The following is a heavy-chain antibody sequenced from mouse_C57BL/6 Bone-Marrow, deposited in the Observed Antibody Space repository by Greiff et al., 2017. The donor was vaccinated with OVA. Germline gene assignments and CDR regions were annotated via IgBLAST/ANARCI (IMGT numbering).Heavy chain of an antibody. V-gene: IGHV1-26*01. CDR3: ARWHYGNYGGAMDY. CDR1: GYTFTDYY. Sequence: EVQLQQSGPELVKPGASVKISCKASGYTFTDYYMNWVKQSHGQSLEWIGDINPNNGGTSYNQKFKGKATLTVDKSSSTAYMELRSLTSEDSAVYYCARWHYGNYGGAMDYWGQGTSVTVSS. CDR2: INPNNGGT. J-gene: IGHJ4*01. D-gene: IGHD2-1*01.